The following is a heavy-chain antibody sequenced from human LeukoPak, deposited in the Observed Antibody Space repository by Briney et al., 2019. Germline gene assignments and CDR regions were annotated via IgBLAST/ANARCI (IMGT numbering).Heavy chain of an antibody. J-gene: IGHJ4*02. Sequence: GASVKVSCKASGGTFSSYTISWVRQAPEQGLEWMGRIIPILGIANYAQKFQGRVTITADKSTSTAYMELSSLRSEDTAVYYCASYRRLGYCSSTSCEHWGPGSLVTVSS. CDR3: ASYRRLGYCSSTSCEH. D-gene: IGHD2-2*01. V-gene: IGHV1-69*02. CDR2: IIPILGIA. CDR1: GGTFSSYT.